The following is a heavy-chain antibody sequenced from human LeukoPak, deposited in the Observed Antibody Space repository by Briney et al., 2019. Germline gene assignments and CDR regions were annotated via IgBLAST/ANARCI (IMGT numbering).Heavy chain of an antibody. J-gene: IGHJ4*02. CDR2: IYYSGST. Sequence: SETLSLTCTVSGGSISSYYWSWIRQPPGKGLEWIGYIYYSGSTNYNSSFKSRVTISIDTSKNQFSLRLSSVTAADTAVYYCARDPQPYMSGWDPAPKWGQGSLVTVSS. D-gene: IGHD6-19*01. CDR3: ARDPQPYMSGWDPAPK. V-gene: IGHV4-59*01. CDR1: GGSISSYY.